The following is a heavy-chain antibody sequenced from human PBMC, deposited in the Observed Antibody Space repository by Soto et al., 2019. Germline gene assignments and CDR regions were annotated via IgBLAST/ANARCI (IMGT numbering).Heavy chain of an antibody. J-gene: IGHJ4*02. V-gene: IGHV1-69*13. D-gene: IGHD2-15*01. CDR2: IIPIFGTA. CDR3: ARVRGSQTTDY. Sequence: SVKVSCKASGGTFSSYAISWVRQAPGQGLEWVGGIIPIFGTANYAQKFQGRVTITADESTSTDYMELSSLRSEDTAVYYCARVRGSQTTDYWGQGTLVTVSS. CDR1: GGTFSSYA.